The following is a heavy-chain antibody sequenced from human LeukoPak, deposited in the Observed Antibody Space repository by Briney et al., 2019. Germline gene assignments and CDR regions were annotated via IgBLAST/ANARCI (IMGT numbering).Heavy chain of an antibody. CDR1: GFTFSSYS. CDR3: ARGIRTDVYYYDSSGYSAFDY. Sequence: PGGSLRLSCAASGFTFSSYSMNWVRQAPGKGLEWVSSISSSSSYIYYADSVKGRFTISRDNAKNSLYLQMNSLRAEDTAVYYCARGIRTDVYYYDSSGYSAFDYWGQGTLATVSS. D-gene: IGHD3-22*01. CDR2: ISSSSSYI. V-gene: IGHV3-21*01. J-gene: IGHJ4*02.